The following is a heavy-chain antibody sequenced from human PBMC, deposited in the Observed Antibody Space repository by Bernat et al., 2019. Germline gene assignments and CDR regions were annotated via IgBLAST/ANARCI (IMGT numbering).Heavy chain of an antibody. J-gene: IGHJ4*02. D-gene: IGHD6-6*01. Sequence: QVQLVQSGAEVKKPGASVKVSCKASGYTFTSYAMHWVRQAPGQRLEWMGWINAGNGNTKYSQKFQGRVTITRDTSASTAYMELSSLRSEDTAVYYCARVSARSSIAARHVYFDYWGQGTLVTVSS. CDR3: ARVSARSSIAARHVYFDY. CDR2: INAGNGNT. CDR1: GYTFTSYA. V-gene: IGHV1-3*01.